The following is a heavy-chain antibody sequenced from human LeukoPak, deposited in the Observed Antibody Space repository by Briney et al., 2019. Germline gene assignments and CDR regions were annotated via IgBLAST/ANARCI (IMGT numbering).Heavy chain of an antibody. CDR2: ISASGSNT. Sequence: GGSLRLSCAASGFTFSSYAMSWVGQAPGKGLDWVSTISASGSNTYYADSVKGRLNISRGNSKNTLYLQMNSLRAEDTAVYYCANALKDYYDSSGSIWGQGTMVTVSS. J-gene: IGHJ3*02. CDR1: GFTFSSYA. D-gene: IGHD3-22*01. CDR3: ANALKDYYDSSGSI. V-gene: IGHV3-23*01.